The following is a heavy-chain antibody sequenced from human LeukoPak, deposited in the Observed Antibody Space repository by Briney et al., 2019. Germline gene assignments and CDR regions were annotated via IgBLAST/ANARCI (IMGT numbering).Heavy chain of an antibody. Sequence: GESLRISCKGSGYGFTTCWIGWVRQMPGKGLEWMGVINPGNSDTRYSPSFQGQVTISADKSITTAYLQWSSLKASDTAMYYCARLRWAAGDGYYFDYWGQGTPVTVSS. J-gene: IGHJ4*02. V-gene: IGHV5-51*01. CDR3: ARLRWAAGDGYYFDY. CDR2: INPGNSDT. D-gene: IGHD6-13*01. CDR1: GYGFTTCW.